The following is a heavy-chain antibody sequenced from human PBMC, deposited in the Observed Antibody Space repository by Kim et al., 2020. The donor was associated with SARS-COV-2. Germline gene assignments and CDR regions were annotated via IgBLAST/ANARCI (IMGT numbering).Heavy chain of an antibody. CDR2: IRGSGSST. CDR3: ARTRSCSSSSGYVAY. J-gene: IGHJ4*02. CDR1: GFTFGTYA. D-gene: IGHD2-2*01. V-gene: IGHV3-23*01. Sequence: GGSLRLSCAASGFTFGTYAMSWVRQAPGKGLEWVSGIRGSGSSTYYADSVKGRFTISRDSSKNTLYLQMNSLTADDTALYYCARTRSCSSSSGYVAYWGRGCLVTLSA.